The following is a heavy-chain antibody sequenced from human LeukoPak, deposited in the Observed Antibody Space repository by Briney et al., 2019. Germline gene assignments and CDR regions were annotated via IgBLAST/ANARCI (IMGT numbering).Heavy chain of an antibody. CDR2: IWFDGSNE. Sequence: GGSLRLSCAASGFIFSSYAMHWVRQAPGKGLEWVAIIWFDGSNEYHADSVKGRLTISRDNSMNTVYLQMNGLRDEHTAICYCARGLGYSYGYGIDNWGQGTLVTVSS. CDR1: GFIFSSYA. J-gene: IGHJ4*02. CDR3: ARGLGYSYGYGIDN. V-gene: IGHV3-33*01. D-gene: IGHD5-18*01.